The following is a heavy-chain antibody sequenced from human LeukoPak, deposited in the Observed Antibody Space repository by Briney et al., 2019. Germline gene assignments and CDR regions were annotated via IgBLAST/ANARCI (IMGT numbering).Heavy chain of an antibody. CDR2: INHSGST. CDR1: GGSFSGYY. D-gene: IGHD3-10*01. Sequence: SETLSLTCAVYGGSFSGYYWRWIRQPPGKGLEWIGEINHSGSTNYNPSLKSRVTTSVAPSKNQSSLKLSSVTAADTAVYYCARARKVYYYGSGIKPVVGRGLLAYWGQGTLVTVSS. J-gene: IGHJ4*02. CDR3: ARARKVYYYGSGIKPVVGRGLLAY. V-gene: IGHV4-34*01.